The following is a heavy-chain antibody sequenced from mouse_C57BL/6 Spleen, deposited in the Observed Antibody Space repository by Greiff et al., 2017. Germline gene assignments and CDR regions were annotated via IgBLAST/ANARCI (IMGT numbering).Heavy chain of an antibody. J-gene: IGHJ3*01. D-gene: IGHD2-13*01. CDR2: ISTYYGDA. V-gene: IGHV1-67*01. CDR1: GYTFTDYA. CDR3: ATVTLFAY. Sequence: VQLQESGPELVRPGVSVKISCKGSGYTFTDYAMHWVKQGHAKSLEWIGVISTYYGDASYNQKFKDKAMMTVDKSSSTSYMELARLTSEDSAVYYCATVTLFAYWGQGTLVTVSA.